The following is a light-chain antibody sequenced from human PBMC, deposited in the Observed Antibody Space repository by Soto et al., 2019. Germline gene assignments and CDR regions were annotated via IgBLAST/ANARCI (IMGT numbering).Light chain of an antibody. Sequence: EIMMTQSPAILSVSPGERGTLSFRASQDIGTKLAWYQQKPGQAPSLLMYDVSTRASAAPARFSGSGSGSEFTLTISSLQSEDFAIYFCQQYYHWRTFGQGTKVDIK. CDR3: QQYYHWRT. CDR1: QDIGTK. CDR2: DVS. V-gene: IGKV3-15*01. J-gene: IGKJ1*01.